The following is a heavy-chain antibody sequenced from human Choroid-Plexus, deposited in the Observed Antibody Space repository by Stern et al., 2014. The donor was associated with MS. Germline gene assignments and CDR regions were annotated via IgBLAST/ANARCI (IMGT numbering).Heavy chain of an antibody. CDR1: GFTFAGWA. CDR3: AKDRHYLTYFFDH. CDR2: VSYDGSNK. Sequence: DQLVESGGGVVQPGRPLRLSCVASGFTFAGWAMHWVRQAPGKGLEWVAGVSYDGSNKYYADSVKGRFTISRDNSQNTLYMQMSSLRPEDTAVYYCAKDRHYLTYFFDHWGQGSLVTVSS. V-gene: IGHV3-30*18. D-gene: IGHD2/OR15-2a*01. J-gene: IGHJ5*02.